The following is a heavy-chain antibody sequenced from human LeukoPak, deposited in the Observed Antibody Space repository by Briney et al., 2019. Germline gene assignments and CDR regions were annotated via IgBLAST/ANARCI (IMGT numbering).Heavy chain of an antibody. D-gene: IGHD6-13*01. V-gene: IGHV4-4*07. J-gene: IGHJ6*03. CDR1: GDSITSYY. Sequence: RTSETLSLTCTVSGDSITSYYWSWIRQPAGKGLEWIGRINISGNTNYNPSLKSRVTMSLDTSKNQISLKLSAVTAADTAVYYCAREVYSSSWDYYYYYMDVWGKGTTVTVSS. CDR3: AREVYSSSWDYYYYYMDV. CDR2: INISGNT.